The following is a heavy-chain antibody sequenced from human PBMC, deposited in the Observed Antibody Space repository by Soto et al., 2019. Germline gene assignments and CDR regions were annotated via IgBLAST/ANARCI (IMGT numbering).Heavy chain of an antibody. CDR1: GFTFSSYG. CDR2: IWYDGSNK. J-gene: IGHJ6*02. V-gene: IGHV3-33*01. D-gene: IGHD5-18*01. Sequence: GGSLRLSCAASGFTFSSYGMHWVRQAPGKGLEWVAVIWYDGSNKYYADSVKGRFTISRDNSKNTLYLQMNSLRAEDTAVYYCAREAHSSPPDYYYGMDVWGQGTTVTVSS. CDR3: AREAHSSPPDYYYGMDV.